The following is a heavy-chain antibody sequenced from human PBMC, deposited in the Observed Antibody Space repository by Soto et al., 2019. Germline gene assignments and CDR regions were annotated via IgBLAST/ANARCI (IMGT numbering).Heavy chain of an antibody. CDR1: GGSISSGHYY. CDR3: ARDSSGDYGDSYFDY. J-gene: IGHJ4*02. D-gene: IGHD4-17*01. Sequence: QVQLQESALGLVKPSQTLSLTCTVSGGSISSGHYYWSWIRQHPEKGLEWIGYIYYSGSTYYNPSLKSRVTISVDTSKNQFSLKLSSVTAADTAVYYCARDSSGDYGDSYFDYWGQGTLVTVSS. CDR2: IYYSGST. V-gene: IGHV4-31*03.